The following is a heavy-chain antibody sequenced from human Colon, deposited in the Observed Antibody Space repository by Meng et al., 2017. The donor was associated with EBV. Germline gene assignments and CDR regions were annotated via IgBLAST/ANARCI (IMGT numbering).Heavy chain of an antibody. CDR2: INTANGNT. Sequence: QVELLQSGAEVKKPGASANVSCKASGYTFSGDALHWLRQAPGQRPEWMGWINTANGNTKYSQNFKGRVSITRDRSATTAYMELSSLTSEDTALYYCATGGRPLWSHWGQGTLVTVSS. D-gene: IGHD2-8*02. V-gene: IGHV1-3*04. J-gene: IGHJ4*02. CDR1: GYTFSGDA. CDR3: ATGGRPLWSH.